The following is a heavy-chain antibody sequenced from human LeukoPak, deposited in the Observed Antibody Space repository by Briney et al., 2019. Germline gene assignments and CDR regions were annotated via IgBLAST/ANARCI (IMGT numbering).Heavy chain of an antibody. CDR2: ISPDGSTK. CDR3: ATGASGSWDF. D-gene: IGHD6-13*01. Sequence: GGSLRLSCAASGFTFSRSWMSWVRQPPGKGLEWVANISPDGSTKYHMDSVKGRFTISRDNAKDSLYLEMSRLRDDDTAMYYCATGASGSWDFGGLGTLVTVSS. CDR1: GFTFSRSW. J-gene: IGHJ4*02. V-gene: IGHV3-7*03.